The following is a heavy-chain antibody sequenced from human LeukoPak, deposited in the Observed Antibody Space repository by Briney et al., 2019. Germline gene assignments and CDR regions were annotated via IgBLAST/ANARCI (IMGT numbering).Heavy chain of an antibody. CDR2: ISSSSSTI. V-gene: IGHV3-48*01. Sequence: GGSLRLSCAASGFTFSSYSMNWVRQAPGKGLEWVSYISSSSSTIYYADSVKGRFTISRDNAKNSLYLQMNSLRAEDTAVYYCASRLLRYFDWLPPFDYWGQGTLVTVSS. CDR3: ASRLLRYFDWLPPFDY. D-gene: IGHD3-9*01. J-gene: IGHJ4*02. CDR1: GFTFSSYS.